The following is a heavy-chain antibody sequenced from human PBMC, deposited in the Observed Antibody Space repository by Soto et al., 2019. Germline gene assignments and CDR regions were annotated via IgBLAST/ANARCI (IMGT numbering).Heavy chain of an antibody. D-gene: IGHD2-15*01. Sequence: EVQLVESGGGLVRPGGSLRLSCAASGFTFSTYWMHWVRQVPGKGLEWVSRMKGAESSTGHADFVKGRFTISRDNAKNILYLQMNNLSAEDTALYYCVRGCSPSSCHPFDYWGQGTLVTVSS. J-gene: IGHJ4*02. CDR1: GFTFSTYW. CDR3: VRGCSPSSCHPFDY. V-gene: IGHV3-74*01. CDR2: MKGAESST.